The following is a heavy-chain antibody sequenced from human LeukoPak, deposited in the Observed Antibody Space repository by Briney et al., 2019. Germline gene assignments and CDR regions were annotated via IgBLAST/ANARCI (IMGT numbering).Heavy chain of an antibody. Sequence: GGSLRLSCAASGFTFSSYAITWARQAPGKGLEWVSVISGSGGSTSYADSVKGRFTISRDNSKNTLYLQMNSLRAEDTAVYYCAKVLRSDYVWGSYRYPDYWGQGTLVTVSS. V-gene: IGHV3-23*01. CDR2: ISGSGGST. CDR3: AKVLRSDYVWGSYRYPDY. J-gene: IGHJ4*02. CDR1: GFTFSSYA. D-gene: IGHD3-16*02.